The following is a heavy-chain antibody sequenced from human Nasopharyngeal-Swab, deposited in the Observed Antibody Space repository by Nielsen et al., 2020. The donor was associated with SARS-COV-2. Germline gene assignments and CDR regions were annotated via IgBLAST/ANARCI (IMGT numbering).Heavy chain of an antibody. D-gene: IGHD3-3*01. Sequence: GESLKISCAASGFTFSNYNMNWVRQAPGKGLEWVSFISSSTTYIYYADSVKGRFTISRDNAKNSLYLQMNSLRAEDTAVYYCARDGLDYDFWSAYFMDVWGQGTTVTVSS. J-gene: IGHJ6*02. CDR2: ISSSTTYI. V-gene: IGHV3-21*01. CDR3: ARDGLDYDFWSAYFMDV. CDR1: GFTFSNYN.